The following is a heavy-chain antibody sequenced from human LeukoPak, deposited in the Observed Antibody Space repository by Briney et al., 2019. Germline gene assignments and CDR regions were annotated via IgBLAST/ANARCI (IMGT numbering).Heavy chain of an antibody. CDR1: GYSFTSYW. CDR2: IYPGDSDT. Sequence: GESLKISCKGSGYSFTSYWIGWVRQMPGKGLEWMAIIYPGDSDTRYSPSFQGQVTISADKSITTAYLQWSSLKASDTAMYYCARSPDSSGYYDYFDYWGQGTLVTVSS. D-gene: IGHD3-22*01. J-gene: IGHJ4*02. V-gene: IGHV5-51*01. CDR3: ARSPDSSGYYDYFDY.